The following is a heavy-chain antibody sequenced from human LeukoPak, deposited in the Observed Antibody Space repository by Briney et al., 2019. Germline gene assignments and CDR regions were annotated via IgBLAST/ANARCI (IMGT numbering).Heavy chain of an antibody. V-gene: IGHV3-49*05. CDR3: TREQVVLRFLEWLDY. D-gene: IGHD3-3*01. J-gene: IGHJ5*01. Sequence: KTGGSLRLSCTASGFTFGDYAMSWFRQAPGKGLEWVGFIRSKAYGGTTEYAASVKGRFTISRDDSKSIAYLQMNSLKTEDTAAYFCTREQVVLRFLEWLDYWSEGTLATVSS. CDR1: GFTFGDYA. CDR2: IRSKAYGGTT.